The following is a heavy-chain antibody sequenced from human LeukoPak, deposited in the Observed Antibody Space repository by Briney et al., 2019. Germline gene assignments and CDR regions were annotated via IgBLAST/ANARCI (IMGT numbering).Heavy chain of an antibody. CDR3: ARVVVDYSGNILKYFFDY. CDR2: IYYSGSA. CDR1: GGSISSDQ. J-gene: IGHJ4*02. D-gene: IGHD4-23*01. V-gene: IGHV4-59*01. Sequence: SETLSLTWTVSGGSISSDQWSWIRQPPGKGLEWIGNIYYSGSANYNPSLQSRVIISVDTSKNQFSLNLSPVLAADTAVYYCARVVVDYSGNILKYFFDYWGQGTLVTVSS.